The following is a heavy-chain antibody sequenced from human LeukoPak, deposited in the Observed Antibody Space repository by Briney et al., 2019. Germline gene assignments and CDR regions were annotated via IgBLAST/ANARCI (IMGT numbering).Heavy chain of an antibody. D-gene: IGHD5-12*01. Sequence: PGGSLRLSCAASGFTFSDYGMNWVHQAPGKGLEWISYVGISSGNTKYADSVKGRFTISGDSAKNSVFLQMNNLRVEDTAGYYCARDHRYDFDTGGQGTLVTVSS. CDR1: GFTFSDYG. CDR2: VGISSGNT. J-gene: IGHJ4*02. CDR3: ARDHRYDFDT. V-gene: IGHV3-48*04.